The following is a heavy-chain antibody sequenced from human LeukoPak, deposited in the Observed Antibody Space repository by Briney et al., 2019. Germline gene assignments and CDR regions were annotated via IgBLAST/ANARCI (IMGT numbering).Heavy chain of an antibody. CDR3: ARQWREGYCSSTSCYSFWFDP. V-gene: IGHV5-51*01. CDR2: IYPGDSDT. J-gene: IGHJ5*02. Sequence: GESLKISCKGSGYSFTTYWIGWVRQMPGKGLEWMGIIYPGDSDTRYSPSFQGQVTISADKSISTAYLQWSSLKASDTAMYYCARQWREGYCSSTSCYSFWFDPWGQGTLVTVSS. CDR1: GYSFTTYW. D-gene: IGHD2-2*01.